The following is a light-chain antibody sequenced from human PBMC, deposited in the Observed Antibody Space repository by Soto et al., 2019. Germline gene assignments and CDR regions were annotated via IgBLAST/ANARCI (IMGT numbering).Light chain of an antibody. J-gene: IGKJ4*01. CDR3: QQYGRPLS. V-gene: IGKV3-20*01. Sequence: IVLTHALSHLCCSPLYAATLSFRASQSVSSTYLAWYQQKPGQAPRLLIYRTSTRATGIPDRFSGSGSGTDFTLTISRLEPEDFAVYYCQQYGRPLSFGGGTKVDIK. CDR1: QSVSSTY. CDR2: RTS.